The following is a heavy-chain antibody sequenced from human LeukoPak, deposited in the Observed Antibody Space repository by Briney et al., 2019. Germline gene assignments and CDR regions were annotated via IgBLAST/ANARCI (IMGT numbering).Heavy chain of an antibody. V-gene: IGHV1-18*01. CDR2: ISAYNGNT. J-gene: IGHJ3*02. Sequence: GASVKVSCKASGYTFTSYGISWVRQAPGQGLEGMGWISAYNGNTNYAQKLQGRVTMTTDTSTSTAYMELRSLRSDDTAVYYCARVGYDFWSGSLFDAFDIWGQGTMVTVSS. D-gene: IGHD3-3*01. CDR3: ARVGYDFWSGSLFDAFDI. CDR1: GYTFTSYG.